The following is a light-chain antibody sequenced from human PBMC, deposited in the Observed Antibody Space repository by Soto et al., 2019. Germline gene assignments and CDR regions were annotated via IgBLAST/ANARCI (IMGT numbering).Light chain of an antibody. CDR3: QHYNTYPWT. CDR1: QSISNY. CDR2: KAS. V-gene: IGKV1-5*03. J-gene: IGKJ1*01. Sequence: DIQMTQSPSSLSASVGDRVTITCRASQSISNYLIWYQQKPGKAPNLLIHKASHLESGVPSRFSGSGSGTEFTLTISSLQPGDFATYYCQHYNTYPWTFGQGTKVDIK.